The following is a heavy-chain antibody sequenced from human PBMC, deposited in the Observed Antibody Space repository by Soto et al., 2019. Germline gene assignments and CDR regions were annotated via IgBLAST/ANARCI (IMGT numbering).Heavy chain of an antibody. Sequence: SETLSLTCNVSGGAIDSGGDYWCWIRQLPGKGLEWIGYIYYSGSTYYNPSLKSRVSISIDTSKNQFSLKLISVTAADTAVYYCARVGSSYARRGLDVWGQGTTVTVSS. V-gene: IGHV4-31*03. CDR2: IYYSGST. CDR3: ARVGSSYARRGLDV. J-gene: IGHJ6*02. D-gene: IGHD3-16*01. CDR1: GGAIDSGGDY.